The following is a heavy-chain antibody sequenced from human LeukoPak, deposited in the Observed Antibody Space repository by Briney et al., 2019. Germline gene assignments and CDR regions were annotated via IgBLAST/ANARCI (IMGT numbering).Heavy chain of an antibody. CDR1: EFKFNIHE. CDR3: AELGITMIGGV. Sequence: GGSLRLSCAASEFKFNIHEMNWVRQAPGKGLEWVSYISSSGSTIYYADSVKGRFTISRDNPKNSLYLQMNSLRAEDTAVYYCAELGITMIGGVWGKGTTVTISS. CDR2: ISSSGSTI. D-gene: IGHD3-10*02. V-gene: IGHV3-48*03. J-gene: IGHJ6*04.